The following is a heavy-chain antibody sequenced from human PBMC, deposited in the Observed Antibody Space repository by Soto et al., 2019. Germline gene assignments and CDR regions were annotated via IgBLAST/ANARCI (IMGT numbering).Heavy chain of an antibody. Sequence: SETLSLTCTVSGGSISSSSYYWGWIRQPPGKGLEWVGSIYYSGSTYYNPSLKSRVTISVDTSKNQFSLKLSSVTAADTAVYYCAREWSGSSFGYYYYGMDVWGQGTTVTVSS. V-gene: IGHV4-39*02. CDR3: AREWSGSSFGYYYYGMDV. D-gene: IGHD6-13*01. CDR1: GGSISSSSYY. CDR2: IYYSGST. J-gene: IGHJ6*02.